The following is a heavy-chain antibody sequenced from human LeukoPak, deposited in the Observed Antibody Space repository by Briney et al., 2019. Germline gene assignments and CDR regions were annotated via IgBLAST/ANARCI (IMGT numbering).Heavy chain of an antibody. D-gene: IGHD2-15*01. J-gene: IGHJ3*02. CDR1: GFTVDNNY. V-gene: IGHV3-53*01. Sequence: PGGSLRLSCAASGFTVDNNYMSWVRQAPGKGLKWVSFIYTGGTTDYSDSVKGRFTISRDNSKNTVYLQMNSLRVDDTAVYYCARGLMVAATPNVFDIWGQGTTVIVSS. CDR3: ARGLMVAATPNVFDI. CDR2: IYTGGTT.